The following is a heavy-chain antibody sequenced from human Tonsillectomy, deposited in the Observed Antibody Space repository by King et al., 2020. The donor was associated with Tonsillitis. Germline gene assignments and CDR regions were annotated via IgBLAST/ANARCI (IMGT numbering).Heavy chain of an antibody. CDR3: AKDEGQRMSMGLDY. Sequence: VQLVESGGGVVQPGGSLRVSCKGSGFTFSNYGIHWVRQAPGKGLEWVAFIRNGGGDKYYADSVRGRFASSRDNSMNTVYLEMNSLRVEDTAIYYCAKDEGQRMSMGLDYWGQGTLVTVSS. D-gene: IGHD4/OR15-4a*01. CDR1: GFTFSNYG. V-gene: IGHV3-30*02. CDR2: IRNGGGDK. J-gene: IGHJ4*02.